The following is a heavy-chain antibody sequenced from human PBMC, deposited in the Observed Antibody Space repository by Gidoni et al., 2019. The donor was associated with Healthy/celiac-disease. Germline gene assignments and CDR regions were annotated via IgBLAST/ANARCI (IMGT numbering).Heavy chain of an antibody. CDR3: AREADGSGFDY. Sequence: QVQLQESGPGLVKPSHTLSLTCTVSRGPISSGGYYWSWIRQHAGKGLGWVGYIDYSGSTYYNPSLKSRVTISVDTSKNQFYLKLSSVTAADTAVYYCAREADGSGFDYWGQGTLVTVSS. CDR1: RGPISSGGYY. CDR2: IDYSGST. J-gene: IGHJ4*02. V-gene: IGHV4-31*03.